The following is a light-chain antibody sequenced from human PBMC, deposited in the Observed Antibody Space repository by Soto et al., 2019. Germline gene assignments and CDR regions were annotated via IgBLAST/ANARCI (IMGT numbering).Light chain of an antibody. J-gene: IGKJ4*02. V-gene: IGKV3-15*01. CDR1: QSVNIN. CDR3: QRYNNWPLT. Sequence: EILLTQSPATLSVSPGERATLSCRASQSVNINLAWYQHKPGQTPRLLIYDASTRATGVPARFSGSGSGTEFTLTINSLQSEDFAVYYCQRYNNWPLTFGGGTKVDIK. CDR2: DAS.